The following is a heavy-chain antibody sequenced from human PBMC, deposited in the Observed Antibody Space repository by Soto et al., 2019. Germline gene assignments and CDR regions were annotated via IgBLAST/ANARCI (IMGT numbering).Heavy chain of an antibody. Sequence: QMEQSGAEVRKPGSSVRVYCKPSGGSLTSYPMAWVRQAPGQGFEWMGGIIPIHGTTEYAQKFQGRVTITADESTNRATLEVTGLTSEDTAVYDCARGWGLVSWGQGTLVTVSS. V-gene: IGHV1-69*01. CDR1: GGSLTSYP. D-gene: IGHD3-16*01. CDR2: IIPIHGTT. CDR3: ARGWGLVS. J-gene: IGHJ4*02.